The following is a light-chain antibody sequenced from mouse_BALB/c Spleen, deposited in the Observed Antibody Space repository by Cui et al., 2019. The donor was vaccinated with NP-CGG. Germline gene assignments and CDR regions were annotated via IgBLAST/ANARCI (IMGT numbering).Light chain of an antibody. CDR1: TGAVTTNNY. CDR2: GTN. Sequence: QAVVPQESALTTSPGETVTLTCRSSTGAVTTNNYANWVQEKPDHLFTGLIGGTNNRAPGVPARFSGSLIGDKAAFTITGAQTEDEAIYFCALWYSNHWVFGGGTKLTVL. V-gene: IGLV1*01. J-gene: IGLJ1*01. CDR3: ALWYSNHWV.